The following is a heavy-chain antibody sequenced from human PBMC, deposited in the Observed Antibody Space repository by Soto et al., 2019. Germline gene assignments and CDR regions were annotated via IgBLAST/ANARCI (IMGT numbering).Heavy chain of an antibody. CDR1: GGSISSGGYY. J-gene: IGHJ3*02. D-gene: IGHD2-2*01. V-gene: IGHV4-31*03. Sequence: QVQLQESGPGLVKPSQTLSLTCTVSGGSISSGGYYWSWIRQHPGKGLEWIGYIYYSGSTYYNPSLKSRVTQAVDTSKNQFSLKLSSVTAADTAVYYCARAPRDIVVVPAAIGAFDIWGQGTMVTVSS. CDR3: ARAPRDIVVVPAAIGAFDI. CDR2: IYYSGST.